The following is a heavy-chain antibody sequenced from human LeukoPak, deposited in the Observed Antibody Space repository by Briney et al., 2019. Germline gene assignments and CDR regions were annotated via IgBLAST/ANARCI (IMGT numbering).Heavy chain of an antibody. CDR2: INPSGGST. Sequence: ASVKVSCKASGYTFTSYGISWVRQAPGQGLEWMGIINPSGGSTSYAQKFQGRVTMTTDTSTSTAYMELSSLRSEDTAVYYCARGTYCSSNYCYLDFWGQGALVTVSS. D-gene: IGHD2-2*01. V-gene: IGHV1-46*01. CDR1: GYTFTSYG. J-gene: IGHJ4*02. CDR3: ARGTYCSSNYCYLDF.